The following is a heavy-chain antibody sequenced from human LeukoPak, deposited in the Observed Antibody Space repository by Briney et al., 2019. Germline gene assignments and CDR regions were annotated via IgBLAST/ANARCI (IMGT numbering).Heavy chain of an antibody. V-gene: IGHV3-74*01. D-gene: IGHD6-6*01. Sequence: GGSLRLSCAASGFTFSSYWMHWVRQAPGKGLLWVSRINTDGSSTTYADSVKGRFTISRDNAKITLYLQMNSLRAEDTAVYYCARGGVYSTSAVDYWGQGTLVTVSS. CDR2: INTDGSST. J-gene: IGHJ4*02. CDR1: GFTFSSYW. CDR3: ARGGVYSTSAVDY.